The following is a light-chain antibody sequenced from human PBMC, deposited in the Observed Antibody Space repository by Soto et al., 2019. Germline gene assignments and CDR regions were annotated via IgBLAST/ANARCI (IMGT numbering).Light chain of an antibody. J-gene: IGKJ5*01. CDR2: DAS. Sequence: EIVLTQSPANLSLSPGERATLSCRASQSVISFLAWYQHKPGQAPRLLIYDASTRATGIPARFSGSGSGTDFTLTISSLEPEDFAFYYCQQRSNWPTTFGQGTRLEIK. CDR1: QSVISF. V-gene: IGKV3-11*01. CDR3: QQRSNWPTT.